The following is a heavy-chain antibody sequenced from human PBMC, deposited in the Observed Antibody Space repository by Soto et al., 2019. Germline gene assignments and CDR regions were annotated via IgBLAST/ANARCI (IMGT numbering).Heavy chain of an antibody. D-gene: IGHD6-6*01. J-gene: IGHJ4*02. CDR3: ARGGAARPDY. CDR2: ISSGRPTI. Sequence: LRLSCAASGFTFSSYGMNWVRQAPGKGLAWVSYISSGRPTIQYADSVKGRFTISRDNAKNSLYLQMNSLRDEDTAVYYCARGGAARPDYWGQGTLVTVSS. CDR1: GFTFSSYG. V-gene: IGHV3-48*02.